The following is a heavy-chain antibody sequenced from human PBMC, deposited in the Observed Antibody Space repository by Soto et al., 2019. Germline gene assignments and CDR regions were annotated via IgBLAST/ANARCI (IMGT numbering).Heavy chain of an antibody. D-gene: IGHD3-22*01. V-gene: IGHV1-18*01. CDR1: GYTFTSYG. CDR2: ISAYNGNT. Sequence: QVQLVQSGAEVKKPGASVKFSCKASGYTFTSYGISWVRQAPGQGLEWMGWISAYNGNTIYAQKLQGRVTMTTDTSTSTADIELRSLISDDTAVYYCARYAHRYYDRSGYLDYWGQGTLVTVSS. CDR3: ARYAHRYYDRSGYLDY. J-gene: IGHJ4*02.